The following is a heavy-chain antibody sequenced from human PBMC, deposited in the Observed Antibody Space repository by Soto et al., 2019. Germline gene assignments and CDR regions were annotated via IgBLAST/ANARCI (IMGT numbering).Heavy chain of an antibody. D-gene: IGHD6-6*01. CDR3: AREAPYSSSSFSY. CDR2: ISYDGRNK. V-gene: IGHV3-30*04. Sequence: QVQLVESGGGVVQPGRSLRLSCAASGFTFSSYAMHWVRQAPGKGLEWVAVISYDGRNKYYADSVKGRFTISRDNSKNTLYLHMNSLRAEDTAVYYCAREAPYSSSSFSYWGQGTLVTVSS. J-gene: IGHJ4*02. CDR1: GFTFSSYA.